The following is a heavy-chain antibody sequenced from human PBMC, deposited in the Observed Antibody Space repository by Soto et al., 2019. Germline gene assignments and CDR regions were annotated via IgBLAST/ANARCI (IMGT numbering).Heavy chain of an antibody. CDR3: ARHRTIVGAPTDRGQFDY. CDR2: IYYSGST. Sequence: PSETLSLTCAVYGGSFSGYYWSWIRQPPGKGLEWIGSIYYSGSTYYNPSLKSRVTISVDTSKNQFSLKLSSVTAADTAVYYCARHRTIVGAPTDRGQFDYWGQGTLVTVSS. D-gene: IGHD1-26*01. V-gene: IGHV4-34*01. CDR1: GGSFSGYY. J-gene: IGHJ4*02.